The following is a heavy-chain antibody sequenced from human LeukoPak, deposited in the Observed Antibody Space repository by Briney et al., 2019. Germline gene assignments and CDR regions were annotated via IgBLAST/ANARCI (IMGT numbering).Heavy chain of an antibody. CDR3: ARRGDDYAYWYFDL. J-gene: IGHJ2*01. CDR2: IYYSGST. D-gene: IGHD4-17*01. CDR1: GGSISSSSYY. Sequence: SETLSLTCTVSGGSISSSSYYWGWIRQPPGKGLEWIGSIYYSGSTYYNPSLKSRVTISVDTSKNQFSLKLSSVTAADTAVYYCARRGDDYAYWYFDLWGRGTLVSVSS. V-gene: IGHV4-39*07.